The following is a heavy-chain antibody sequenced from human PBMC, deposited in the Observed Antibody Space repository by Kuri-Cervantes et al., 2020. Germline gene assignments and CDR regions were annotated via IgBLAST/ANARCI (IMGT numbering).Heavy chain of an antibody. CDR1: GFTFSSYA. D-gene: IGHD2-2*01. CDR2: ISGSGGST. V-gene: IGHV3-23*01. CDR3: AKVGDGIVVIPAAPRPFYMDV. Sequence: LSLTCAASGFTFSSYAMSWVRQAPGKGLEWVSAISGSGGSTYYADSVKGRFTISRNNFKNTLYLQMNSLRAEDTAVYYCAKVGDGIVVIPAAPRPFYMDVWGKGTTVTVSS. J-gene: IGHJ6*03.